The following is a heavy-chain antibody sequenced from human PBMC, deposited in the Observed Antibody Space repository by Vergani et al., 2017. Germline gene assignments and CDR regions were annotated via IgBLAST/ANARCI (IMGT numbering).Heavy chain of an antibody. J-gene: IGHJ3*02. Sequence: EVQLVESGGGLVQPGGSLRLSCAASGFTFSSYWMSWVRQAPGKGLEWVANIKQDGSGKYYVDSVKGRFTLSRDNAKNSLYLQMNSLRAEDTAVDYCARRITMIVVDAFDIWGQGTMVTVSS. CDR2: IKQDGSGK. D-gene: IGHD3-22*01. V-gene: IGHV3-7*03. CDR3: ARRITMIVVDAFDI. CDR1: GFTFSSYW.